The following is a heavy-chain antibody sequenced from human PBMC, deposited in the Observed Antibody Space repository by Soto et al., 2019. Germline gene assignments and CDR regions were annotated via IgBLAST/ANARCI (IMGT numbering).Heavy chain of an antibody. Sequence: GASVKVSCKASGYTFTGYYMHWVRQAPGHGLEWMGWINPNSGGTNYAQKFQGWVTMTRDTSISTAYMELSRLRSDDTAVYYCARGGLLFGYCSGGSCYSGGNDAFDIWGQGTMVTVSS. V-gene: IGHV1-2*04. J-gene: IGHJ3*02. CDR2: INPNSGGT. CDR1: GYTFTGYY. CDR3: ARGGLLFGYCSGGSCYSGGNDAFDI. D-gene: IGHD2-15*01.